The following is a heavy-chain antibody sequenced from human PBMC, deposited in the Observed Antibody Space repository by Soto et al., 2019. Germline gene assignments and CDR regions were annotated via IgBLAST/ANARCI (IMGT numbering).Heavy chain of an antibody. CDR2: ISYDGSNK. CDR3: AKDQSGYNWNDAGLDY. J-gene: IGHJ4*02. V-gene: IGHV3-30*18. Sequence: QVQLVESGGGVVQPGRSLRLSCAASGFTFSSYGMHWVRQAPGKGLEWVAVISYDGSNKYYADSVKGRFTIARDNSKNTLYLQMKRRGAEDRGVCYWAKDQSGYNWNDAGLDYWGQGTLVTVSS. CDR1: GFTFSSYG. D-gene: IGHD1-20*01.